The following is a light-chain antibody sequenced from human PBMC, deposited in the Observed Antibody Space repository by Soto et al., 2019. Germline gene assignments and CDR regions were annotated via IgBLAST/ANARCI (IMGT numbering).Light chain of an antibody. CDR1: KLGDKY. CDR3: QAWDSSTLYV. V-gene: IGLV3-1*01. J-gene: IGLJ1*01. CDR2: QDS. Sequence: SYELTQPSSVSVSTGQTASITCSGDKLGDKYACWYQQKPGQSPVLVIYQDSKRPSGIPERFSGSNSGNTATLTISGTQAMDEADYYCQAWDSSTLYVFGTGTKLTVL.